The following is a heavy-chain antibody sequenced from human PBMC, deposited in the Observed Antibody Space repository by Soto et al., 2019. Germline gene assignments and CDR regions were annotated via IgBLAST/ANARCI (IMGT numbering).Heavy chain of an antibody. CDR3: AKDTEDIVVVVASIQKDAFDI. CDR1: GFTFSSYA. J-gene: IGHJ3*02. Sequence: EVQLLESGGGLVQPGGSLRLSCAASGFTFSSYAMSWVRQAPGKGLEWVSAISGSGGSTYYADSVKGRFTISRDNSKNTLYLQMNSLRAEDTAVYYCAKDTEDIVVVVASIQKDAFDIWGQGTMVTVSS. V-gene: IGHV3-23*01. CDR2: ISGSGGST. D-gene: IGHD2-15*01.